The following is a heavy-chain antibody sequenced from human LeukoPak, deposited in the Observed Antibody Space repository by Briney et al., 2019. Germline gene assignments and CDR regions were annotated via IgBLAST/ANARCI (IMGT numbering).Heavy chain of an antibody. CDR2: IDPNSGDT. CDR1: GYTFTSYY. J-gene: IGHJ6*04. CDR3: AREFMTTVTLDV. V-gene: IGHV1-2*02. D-gene: IGHD4-17*01. Sequence: GASVKVSCKGSGYTFTSYYMHWVRQAPGQGLEWMGWIDPNSGDTNYAQKFQGRVTMTRDTSISTAYMEVSRLTSDDTAVYYCAREFMTTVTLDVWGEGTTVTVSS.